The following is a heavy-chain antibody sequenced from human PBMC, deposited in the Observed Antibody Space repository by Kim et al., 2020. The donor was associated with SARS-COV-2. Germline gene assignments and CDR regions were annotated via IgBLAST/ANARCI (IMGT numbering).Heavy chain of an antibody. CDR1: EFTFSRHN. Sequence: GGSLRLSCAASEFTFSRHNMNWVRQAPGKGLEWVSYISTSGDVKYADSVKGRFTISRDNAKNSLHLQMDSLRDEDTAVYYCARGGGMDVWGQGTTVTVSS. CDR2: ISTSGDVK. CDR3: ARGGGMDV. D-gene: IGHD3-16*01. V-gene: IGHV3-48*02. J-gene: IGHJ6*02.